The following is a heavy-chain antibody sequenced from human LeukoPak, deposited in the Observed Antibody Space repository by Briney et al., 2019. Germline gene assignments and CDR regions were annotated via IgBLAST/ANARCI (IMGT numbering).Heavy chain of an antibody. J-gene: IGHJ4*02. D-gene: IGHD3-10*01. Sequence: GGSLRLSCAASGFTFSSYAMHWVRQAPGKGLQYVSAISSNGGSTYYANSVKGRFTISRDNAKNSLYLQMNSLRAEDTALYYCAKDSHPGSGSYYKGNFDYWGQGTLVTVSS. CDR1: GFTFSSYA. CDR3: AKDSHPGSGSYYKGNFDY. CDR2: ISSNGGST. V-gene: IGHV3-64*01.